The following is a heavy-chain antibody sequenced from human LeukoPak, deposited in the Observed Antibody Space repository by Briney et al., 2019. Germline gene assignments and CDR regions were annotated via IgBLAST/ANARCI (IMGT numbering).Heavy chain of an antibody. CDR2: ISGSGGST. V-gene: IGHV3-23*01. CDR1: GFTFSSYA. D-gene: IGHD1-1*01. J-gene: IGHJ5*02. Sequence: GGSLRLSCAASGFTFSSYAMSWVRQAPGKGLEGVSAISGSGGSTYYAHSVKGRFTISRDNSKNTLYLQMNSLRAEDTAVYYCAKDLILERPQNWFDPWGQGTLVTVSP. CDR3: AKDLILERPQNWFDP.